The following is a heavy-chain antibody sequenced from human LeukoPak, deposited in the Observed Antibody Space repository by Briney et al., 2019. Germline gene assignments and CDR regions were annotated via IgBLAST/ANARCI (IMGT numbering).Heavy chain of an antibody. J-gene: IGHJ6*02. Sequence: PGGSLRLSCAASGFTFSSYAMHWVRQAPGKGLEWVAVISYDGSNKYYADSVKGRFTISRDNSKNTLYLQMNSLRAGDTAVYYCARADVWGQGTTVTVSS. CDR3: ARADV. CDR1: GFTFSSYA. V-gene: IGHV3-30-3*01. CDR2: ISYDGSNK.